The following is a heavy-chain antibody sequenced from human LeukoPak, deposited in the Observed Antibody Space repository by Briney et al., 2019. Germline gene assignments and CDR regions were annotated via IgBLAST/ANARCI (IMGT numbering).Heavy chain of an antibody. D-gene: IGHD2-21*01. CDR3: ARLVGSIPYYMDV. J-gene: IGHJ6*03. CDR1: GGSISSYY. V-gene: IGHV4-4*09. CDR2: IYTSGST. Sequence: PSETLSLTCTVSGGSISSYYWSWIRQPPGKGLEWIGYIYTSGSTNYNPSLKSRVTISVDTSKNQFSLKLSSVTAADTAVYYCARLVGSIPYYMDVWGKGTTVTVSS.